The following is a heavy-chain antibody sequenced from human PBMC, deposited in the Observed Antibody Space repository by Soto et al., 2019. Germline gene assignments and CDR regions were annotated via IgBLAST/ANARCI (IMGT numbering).Heavy chain of an antibody. CDR2: IKSKTDGGTT. J-gene: IGHJ5*02. CDR1: GFTFSNAW. D-gene: IGHD3-22*01. Sequence: EVQLVESGGGLVKPGGSLRLSCAASGFTFSNAWMSWVRQAPGKGLEWVGRIKSKTDGGTTDYAAPVKGRFTISRDDSKNTLYLQMNSLKTEDTAVYYCTTTDYYDSSGAKWFDPWGQGTLVTVSS. V-gene: IGHV3-15*01. CDR3: TTTDYYDSSGAKWFDP.